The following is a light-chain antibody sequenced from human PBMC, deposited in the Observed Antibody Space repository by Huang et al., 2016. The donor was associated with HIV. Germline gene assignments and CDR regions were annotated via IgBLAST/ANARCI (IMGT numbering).Light chain of an antibody. CDR3: QRSYSTPGT. CDR2: VIS. V-gene: IGKV1-39*01. J-gene: IGKJ1*01. Sequence: IQMTQSPSSLSASVVDRVTITCRASQSISSYLNWYQQKPGKAPNLLISVISTLQSGVPSRFSGSVSSTNFILTISSLQPEDFATYYCQRSYSTPGTFGQGTKLEIK. CDR1: QSISSY.